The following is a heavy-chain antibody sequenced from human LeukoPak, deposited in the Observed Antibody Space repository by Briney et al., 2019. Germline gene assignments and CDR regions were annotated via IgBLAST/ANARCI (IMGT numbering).Heavy chain of an antibody. CDR1: GFTFSSYA. Sequence: GGSLRLSCAASGFTFSSYAMSWVRQAPGKGLEWVSAISISGENTYYADSVKGRFTISRDTSRDTLYLQMHSLRAEDTAVYYCARLISTSSSRFSDYWGQGTLVTVSS. CDR2: ISISGENT. V-gene: IGHV3-23*01. D-gene: IGHD6-6*01. J-gene: IGHJ4*02. CDR3: ARLISTSSSRFSDY.